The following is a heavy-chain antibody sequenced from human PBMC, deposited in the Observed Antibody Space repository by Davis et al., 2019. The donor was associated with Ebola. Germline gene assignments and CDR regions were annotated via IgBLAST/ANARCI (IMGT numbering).Heavy chain of an antibody. D-gene: IGHD3-22*01. CDR3: AREADYYDSSGYSHYFDY. CDR2: INSDGSST. V-gene: IGHV3-74*01. CDR1: GFTFSSYW. Sequence: PGGSLRLSCAASGFTFSSYWMHWVRQAPGKGLVWVSRINSDGSSTTYADSVKGRFTISRDNVKNTLYLQMNSLRAEDTAVYYCAREADYYDSSGYSHYFDYWGQGTLVTVSS. J-gene: IGHJ4*02.